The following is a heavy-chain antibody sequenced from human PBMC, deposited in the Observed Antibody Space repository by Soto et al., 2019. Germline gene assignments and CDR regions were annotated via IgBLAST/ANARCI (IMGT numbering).Heavy chain of an antibody. Sequence: PXESLSLSCASSGFTFSSYAMSWVRQAPGKGLEWVSTISGSGGSTYYADSVKGRFTISRDNSKNTLYLQMNSLRAEDTAVYYCANKTYSSSSPYYFDYWGQGTLVTVSS. CDR2: ISGSGGST. CDR1: GFTFSSYA. D-gene: IGHD6-6*01. V-gene: IGHV3-23*01. CDR3: ANKTYSSSSPYYFDY. J-gene: IGHJ4*02.